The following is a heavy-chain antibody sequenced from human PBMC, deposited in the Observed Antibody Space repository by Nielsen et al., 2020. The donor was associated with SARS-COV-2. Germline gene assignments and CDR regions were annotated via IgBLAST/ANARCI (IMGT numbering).Heavy chain of an antibody. J-gene: IGHJ4*02. CDR3: ARGGEYYDILTGYRPPDY. CDR2: IYHSGST. D-gene: IGHD3-9*01. V-gene: IGHV4-30-2*05. Sequence: WIRQPPGKGLEWIGEIYHSGSTNYNPSLKSRVTISVDTSKNQFSLKLSSVTAADTAVYYCARGGEYYDILTGYRPPDYWGQGTLVTVSS.